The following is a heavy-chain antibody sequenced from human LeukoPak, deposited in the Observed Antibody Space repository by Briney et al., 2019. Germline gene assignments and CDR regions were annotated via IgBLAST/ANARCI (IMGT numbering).Heavy chain of an antibody. CDR3: GRGSSSFNAIDY. CDR2: MNPNSGNT. Sequence: GALVKASSKASGYTFTSYDINWVRQATAPGLEGMGWMNPNSGNTGYAQKFQGRVTITRNTSISTAYMELSSLRSEDTAVYYCGRGSSSFNAIDYWGQGTLVTVSS. V-gene: IGHV1-8*03. D-gene: IGHD6-6*01. J-gene: IGHJ4*02. CDR1: GYTFTSYD.